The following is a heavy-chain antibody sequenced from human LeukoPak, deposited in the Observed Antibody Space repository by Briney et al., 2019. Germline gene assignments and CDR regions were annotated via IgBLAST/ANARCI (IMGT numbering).Heavy chain of an antibody. CDR2: ISSSGSTI. CDR1: GFTFSSYG. Sequence: GGSLRLSCAASGFTFSSYGMNWVRQAPGKGLECVSYISSSGSTIYYADSVKGRFTISRDNAKNSLYLQMNSLRAEDTAVYYCARDDRDWNDVNFDYWGQGTLVTVSS. CDR3: ARDDRDWNDVNFDY. V-gene: IGHV3-48*03. J-gene: IGHJ4*02. D-gene: IGHD1-1*01.